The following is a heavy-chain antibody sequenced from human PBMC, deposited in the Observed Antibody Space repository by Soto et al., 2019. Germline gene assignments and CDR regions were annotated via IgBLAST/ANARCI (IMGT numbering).Heavy chain of an antibody. V-gene: IGHV3-23*01. Sequence: GGSLRLSCAASGFTFSSCAISWVRQAPGKGLEWVSSISNNGGSTSYADSVQGRFTISRDNSKNTLYLEMNSLRAEDTALYYCAKHSRIAAAGTRASRQTPFDYWGQGTLVTVSS. D-gene: IGHD6-13*01. J-gene: IGHJ4*02. CDR1: GFTFSSCA. CDR3: AKHSRIAAAGTRASRQTPFDY. CDR2: ISNNGGST.